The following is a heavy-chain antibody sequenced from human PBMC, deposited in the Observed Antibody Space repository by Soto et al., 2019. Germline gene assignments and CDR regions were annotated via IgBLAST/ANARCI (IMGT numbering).Heavy chain of an antibody. D-gene: IGHD7-27*01. Sequence: QVQLQQWGAGLLKPSETLSLTCAVYGGSFSGYYWSWIRQPPGKGLEWIGEINHSGSTNYNPSLNGRVTISVDTSKNQFSLKLSSVTAADTAVYYCARGRSTGDTEEVRYFDYWGQGTLVTVSS. CDR3: ARGRSTGDTEEVRYFDY. CDR1: GGSFSGYY. V-gene: IGHV4-34*01. J-gene: IGHJ4*02. CDR2: INHSGST.